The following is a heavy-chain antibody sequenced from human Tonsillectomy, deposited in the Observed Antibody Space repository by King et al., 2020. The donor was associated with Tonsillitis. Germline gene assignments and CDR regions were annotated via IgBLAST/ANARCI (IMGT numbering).Heavy chain of an antibody. Sequence: VQLVESGGGLVQPGGSLRLSCTASTFTFSSYAMSWVRPAPGKGLEWVSGISGSGGSTFAEDSVKGRVTIPRENSKNTLYVQMNSLRAEDTALYYCAKDRAAMIPPTGSMDVWGQGTTVTVSS. V-gene: IGHV3-23*04. CDR3: AKDRAAMIPPTGSMDV. J-gene: IGHJ6*02. CDR2: ISGSGGST. D-gene: IGHD3-10*01. CDR1: TFTFSSYA.